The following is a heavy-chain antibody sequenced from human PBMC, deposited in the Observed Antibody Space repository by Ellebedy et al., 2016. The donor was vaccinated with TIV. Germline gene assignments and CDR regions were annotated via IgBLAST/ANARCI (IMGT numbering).Heavy chain of an antibody. CDR2: ISSNGGST. D-gene: IGHD3-10*01. V-gene: IGHV3-64*04. Sequence: GESLKISCSASGFTFSSYAMHWVRQAPGEGLEYVSAISSNGGSTYYADSVKGRFTISRDNSKNTLYLQMNSLRAEDTAVYYCAKHGSGSYSRYFDYWGQGTLVTVSS. CDR3: AKHGSGSYSRYFDY. J-gene: IGHJ4*02. CDR1: GFTFSSYA.